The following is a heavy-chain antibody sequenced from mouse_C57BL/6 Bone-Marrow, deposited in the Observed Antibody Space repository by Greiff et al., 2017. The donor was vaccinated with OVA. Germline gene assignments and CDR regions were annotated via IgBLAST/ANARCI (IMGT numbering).Heavy chain of an antibody. CDR1: GYTFTSYG. D-gene: IGHD1-1*01. J-gene: IGHJ1*03. CDR3: ARKDYGSSLQWYFDV. Sequence: VQLQQSGAELARPGASVKLSCKASGYTFTSYGISWVKQRTEQGLEWIGEIYPRSGNTYYNEKFKGKATLTADKSSSTAYMELRSLTSEDSAVYFCARKDYGSSLQWYFDVWGTGTTVTVSS. CDR2: IYPRSGNT. V-gene: IGHV1-81*01.